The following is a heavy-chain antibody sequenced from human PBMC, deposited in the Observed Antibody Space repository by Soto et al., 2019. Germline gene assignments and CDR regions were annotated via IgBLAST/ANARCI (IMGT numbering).Heavy chain of an antibody. D-gene: IGHD2-15*01. CDR3: AKGVVAATRGNWFDP. Sequence: EVQLLESGGGLVQPGGSLRLSCAASGFTFSSYAMSWVRQAPGKGLEWVSAISGSGGSTYYADSVKGRFTISRDNSKNTLYLQMDSLRAEDTAVYYCAKGVVAATRGNWFDPWGQGTLVTVSS. CDR1: GFTFSSYA. V-gene: IGHV3-23*01. CDR2: ISGSGGST. J-gene: IGHJ5*02.